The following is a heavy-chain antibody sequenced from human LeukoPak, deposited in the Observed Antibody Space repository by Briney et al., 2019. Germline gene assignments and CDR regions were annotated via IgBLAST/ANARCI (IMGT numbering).Heavy chain of an antibody. D-gene: IGHD3-3*01. CDR1: GFTFSSYA. V-gene: IGHV3-23*01. CDR3: AKDFIRFLEWRYFDY. J-gene: IGHJ4*02. Sequence: GGSLRLSCAASGFTFSSYAMSWVRQAPGKGLEWVSAISGSGGSTYYADSVKGRFTISRDNSKNTLYLQMNSLRAEDTAVYYCAKDFIRFLEWRYFDYWGQGTLVTVSS. CDR2: ISGSGGST.